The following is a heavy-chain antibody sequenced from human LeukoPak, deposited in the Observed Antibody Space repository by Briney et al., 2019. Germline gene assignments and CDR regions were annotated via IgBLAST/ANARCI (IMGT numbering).Heavy chain of an antibody. CDR3: ATYYDSSGYLDY. Sequence: SVKVPCKASGGTFSSYAISWVRQAPGQGLEWMGGIIPIFGTANYAQKFQGRVTITADESTSTAYMELSSLRSEDTAVYYCATYYDSSGYLDYWGQGTLVTVSS. CDR1: GGTFSSYA. J-gene: IGHJ4*02. V-gene: IGHV1-69*01. D-gene: IGHD3-22*01. CDR2: IIPIFGTA.